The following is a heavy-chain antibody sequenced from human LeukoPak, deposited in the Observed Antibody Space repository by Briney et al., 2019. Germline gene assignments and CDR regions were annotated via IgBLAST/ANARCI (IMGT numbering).Heavy chain of an antibody. CDR3: AKDKAGKKTGIVGASLAY. V-gene: IGHV3-30*02. CDR2: IRYDGSNK. Sequence: PGGSLRLSCAASGFTFSSYGMHWVRQAPGKGLEWVAFIRYDGSNKYYADSVKGRFTISRDNSKNTLYLQMNSLRAEDTAAYYCAKDKAGKKTGIVGASLAYWGQGTLVTVSS. CDR1: GFTFSSYG. J-gene: IGHJ4*02. D-gene: IGHD1-26*01.